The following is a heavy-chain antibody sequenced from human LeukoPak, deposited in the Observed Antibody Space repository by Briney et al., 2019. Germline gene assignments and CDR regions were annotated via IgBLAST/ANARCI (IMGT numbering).Heavy chain of an antibody. V-gene: IGHV3-15*01. Sequence: PGGSLRLSCAASEFTFSNAWMSWVRQAPGKGLEWVGRIKSNTDGGTTDYPAPVKGGFTMSRDDSKNTLYLQMNSLEADDTAVYYCTKALMVRGVVSGAFDIWGQGTMVTVSS. CDR1: EFTFSNAW. CDR2: IKSNTDGGTT. J-gene: IGHJ3*02. CDR3: TKALMVRGVVSGAFDI. D-gene: IGHD3-10*01.